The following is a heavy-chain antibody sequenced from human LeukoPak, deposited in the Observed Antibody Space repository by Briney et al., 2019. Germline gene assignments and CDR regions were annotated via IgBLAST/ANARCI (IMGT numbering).Heavy chain of an antibody. CDR3: ARAVYYYDSSGYLL. V-gene: IGHV4-34*01. Sequence: SETLSLTCAVYGGSFSGYYWSWIRQPPGKGLEWIGEINHSGSTNYNPSLKSRVTISVDTSKNQFSLKLSSVTAADTAVYYCARAVYYYDSSGYLLWGQGTLVTVSS. CDR1: GGSFSGYY. D-gene: IGHD3-22*01. CDR2: INHSGST. J-gene: IGHJ4*02.